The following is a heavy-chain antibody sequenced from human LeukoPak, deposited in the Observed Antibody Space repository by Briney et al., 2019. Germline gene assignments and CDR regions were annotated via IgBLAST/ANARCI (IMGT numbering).Heavy chain of an antibody. J-gene: IGHJ5*02. Sequence: SETLSFTCTVSGGSISSYYWSWIRQPPGKGLEWIGEINHSGSTNYNPSLKSRVTISVDTSKSQFSLRRSSVTAAYTAGYYVARFRCRHFFDPSTYVGPFDTWGQGTLVTVSS. CDR1: GGSISSYY. CDR2: INHSGST. CDR3: ARFRCRHFFDPSTYVGPFDT. D-gene: IGHD2-2*01. V-gene: IGHV4-34*01.